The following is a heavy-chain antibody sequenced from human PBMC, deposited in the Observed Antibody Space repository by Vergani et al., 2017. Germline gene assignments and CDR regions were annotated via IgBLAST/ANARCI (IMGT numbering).Heavy chain of an antibody. CDR1: GFTFSSYA. Sequence: QVQLVESGGGVVQPGRSLRLSCAASGFTFSSYAMHWVRQAPGKGLEWVAVISYDGSNKYYADSVKGRFTISRDNAKNSLYLQMNSLRAEDTAVYYCARDPHPYSSSWYSAYWGQGTLVTVSS. D-gene: IGHD6-13*01. CDR2: ISYDGSNK. J-gene: IGHJ4*02. V-gene: IGHV3-30*07. CDR3: ARDPHPYSSSWYSAY.